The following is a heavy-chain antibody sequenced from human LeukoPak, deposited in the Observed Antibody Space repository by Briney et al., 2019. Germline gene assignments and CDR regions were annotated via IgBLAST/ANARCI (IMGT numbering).Heavy chain of an antibody. D-gene: IGHD3-10*01. CDR3: ARELWFVNAPGSWFDP. CDR1: GDSISSGDYS. J-gene: IGHJ5*02. V-gene: IGHV4-30-2*01. Sequence: PSQTLSLTCAVSGDSISSGDYSWSWIRQPSGKGLEWIGYIFHSGHSFYNPSLKSRITISVDKSKNQFSLRLTFVTAADTAVYYCARELWFVNAPGSWFDPWGQGTLVTVSS. CDR2: IFHSGHS.